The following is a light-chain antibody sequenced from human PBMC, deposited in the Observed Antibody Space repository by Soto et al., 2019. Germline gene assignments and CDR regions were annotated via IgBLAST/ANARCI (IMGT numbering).Light chain of an antibody. V-gene: IGKV3-20*01. CDR2: GAS. CDR1: QSVSSSY. CDR3: QQYGSSPIT. Sequence: MDFAQSPGTLSLSPRERATLSCRASQSVSSSYLAWYQQKPGQAPRLLIYGASSRATDIPDRFSGSVSGTDFTLTIRRLEPEDFAVYYCQQYGSSPITFGQVTRLEI. J-gene: IGKJ5*01.